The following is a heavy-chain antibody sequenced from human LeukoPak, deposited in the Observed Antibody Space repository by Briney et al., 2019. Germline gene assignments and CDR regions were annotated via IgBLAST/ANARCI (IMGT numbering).Heavy chain of an antibody. CDR3: TTDLTGPSYMIVVVRAY. CDR2: IKSKTDGGTT. V-gene: IGHV3-15*01. D-gene: IGHD3-22*01. J-gene: IGHJ4*02. CDR1: GFTFSNAW. Sequence: GGSLRLSCAASGFTFSNAWMSWVRQAPGRGLEWVGRIKSKTDGGTTDYAAPVKGRFTISRDDSKNTLYLQMNSLKTEDTAVYYCTTDLTGPSYMIVVVRAYWGQGTLVTVSS.